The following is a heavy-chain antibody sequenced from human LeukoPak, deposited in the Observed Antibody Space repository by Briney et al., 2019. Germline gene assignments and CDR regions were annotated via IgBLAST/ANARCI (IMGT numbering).Heavy chain of an antibody. CDR3: AKDRPTMVRGVPWFDP. J-gene: IGHJ5*02. D-gene: IGHD3-10*01. CDR2: ISGSGGST. CDR1: GFTFSSYA. Sequence: GGPLGLSCAASGFTFSSYAMSWVRQAPGKGLEWVSAISGSGGSTYYADSVKGRFTISRDNSKNTLYLQMNSLRAEDTAVYYCAKDRPTMVRGVPWFDPWGQGTLVTVSS. V-gene: IGHV3-23*01.